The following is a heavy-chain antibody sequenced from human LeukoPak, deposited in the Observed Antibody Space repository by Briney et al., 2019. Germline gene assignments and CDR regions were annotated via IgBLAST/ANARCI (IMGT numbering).Heavy chain of an antibody. D-gene: IGHD3-22*01. CDR2: ISSSGSTI. CDR3: ASVDYYDSSGRRNFDY. J-gene: IGHJ4*02. Sequence: GGSLRLSCAASGFTFSSYEMNWVRQAPGKGLEWVSYISSSGSTIYYADSVKGRFTISRDNAKNSLYLQMNSLRAEDTAVYYCASVDYYDSSGRRNFDYWGQGTLVTVSS. V-gene: IGHV3-48*03. CDR1: GFTFSSYE.